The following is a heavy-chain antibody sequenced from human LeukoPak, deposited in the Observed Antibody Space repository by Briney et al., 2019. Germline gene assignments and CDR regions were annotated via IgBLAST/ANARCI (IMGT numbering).Heavy chain of an antibody. CDR1: GFTVSSNY. Sequence: GGSLRLSCAASGFTVSSNYMSWVRQAPGKGLEWVSVIYSGGSTYYADSVKGRFTISRDSSNNTLYLQMNSLRAEDTAVYYCANCGSSWYEVYWGQGTLVTVSS. D-gene: IGHD6-13*01. V-gene: IGHV3-53*01. CDR3: ANCGSSWYEVY. CDR2: IYSGGST. J-gene: IGHJ4*02.